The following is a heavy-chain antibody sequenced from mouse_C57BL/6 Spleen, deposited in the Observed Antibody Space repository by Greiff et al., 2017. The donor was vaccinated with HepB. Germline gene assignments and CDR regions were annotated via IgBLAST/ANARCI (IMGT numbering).Heavy chain of an antibody. Sequence: VQLQQSGAELVRPGASVKLSCTASGFNIKDYYMHWVKQRPEQGLEWIGRIDPEDGDTEYAPKFQGKATMTADTSSNTAYLQLSSLISEDTAVYYCTTIYYDYDEFAYWGQGTLVTVSA. CDR2: IDPEDGDT. V-gene: IGHV14-1*01. J-gene: IGHJ3*01. CDR3: TTIYYDYDEFAY. D-gene: IGHD2-4*01. CDR1: GFNIKDYY.